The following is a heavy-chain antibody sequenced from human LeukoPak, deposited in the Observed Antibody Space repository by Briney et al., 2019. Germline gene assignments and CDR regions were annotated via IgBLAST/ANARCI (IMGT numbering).Heavy chain of an antibody. J-gene: IGHJ1*01. CDR3: ARDRRSIGYCSGGSCYARYFQH. D-gene: IGHD2-15*01. CDR1: VYTFTGYY. V-gene: IGHV1-2*02. Sequence: ASVKVSCKASVYTFTGYYMHWVRQAPGQGLEWMGWINPNSGGTSYAQKFQGRVTMTRDTSISTAYMELSRLRSDDTAVYYCARDRRSIGYCSGGSCYARYFQHWGQGTLVTVSS. CDR2: INPNSGGT.